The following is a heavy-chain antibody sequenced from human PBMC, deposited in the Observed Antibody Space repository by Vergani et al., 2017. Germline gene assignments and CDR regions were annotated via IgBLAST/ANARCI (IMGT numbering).Heavy chain of an antibody. CDR2: IIPIFGTA. V-gene: IGHV1-69*01. D-gene: IGHD2-2*02. CDR3: ARDRRVVPAAIRYYYYGMDV. CDR1: GGTFSSYA. J-gene: IGHJ6*02. Sequence: QVQLVQSGAEVKKPGSSVKVSCKASGGTFSSYAISWVRQAPGQGLEWMGGIIPIFGTANYAQKFQGRVTITADESTSTAYMELSSLRSDDTAVYYCARDRRVVPAAIRYYYYGMDVWGQGTTVTVSS.